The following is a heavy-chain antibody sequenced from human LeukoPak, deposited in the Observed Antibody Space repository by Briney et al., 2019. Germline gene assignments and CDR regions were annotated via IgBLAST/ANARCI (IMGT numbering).Heavy chain of an antibody. Sequence: GGSLRLSCAASGFTFSSYSMNWVRQAPGKGLELVSSISSSSSYIYYADSVKGRFTISRDNAKNSLYLQMNSLRAEDTAVYYCARDTYGDYDPNYFDYWGQGTLVTVSS. CDR2: ISSSSSYI. V-gene: IGHV3-21*01. CDR3: ARDTYGDYDPNYFDY. D-gene: IGHD4-17*01. J-gene: IGHJ4*02. CDR1: GFTFSSYS.